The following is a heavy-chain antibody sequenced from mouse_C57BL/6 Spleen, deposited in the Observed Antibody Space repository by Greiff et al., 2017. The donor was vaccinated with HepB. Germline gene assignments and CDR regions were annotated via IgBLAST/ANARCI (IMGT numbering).Heavy chain of an antibody. V-gene: IGHV1-50*01. D-gene: IGHD2-2*01. CDR2: IDPSDSYT. Sequence: VQLQQPGAELVKPGASVKLSCKASGYTFTSYWMQWVKQRPGQGLEWIGEIDPSDSYTNYNQKFKGKATLTVDTSSSTAYMQLSSLTSEDSAVYYCARGYPRYFDVWGTGTTVTVSS. J-gene: IGHJ1*03. CDR3: ARGYPRYFDV. CDR1: GYTFTSYW.